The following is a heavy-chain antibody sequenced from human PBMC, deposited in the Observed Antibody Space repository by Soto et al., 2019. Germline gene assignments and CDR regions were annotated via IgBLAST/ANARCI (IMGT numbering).Heavy chain of an antibody. D-gene: IGHD2-15*01. Sequence: EVQLLESGGGLVQPGGSLRLSCAASGFTFSSYAMSWVRQAPGKGLEWVSAMSGSGGSTYYADSVKGRFTIPSDNSKNTPYLQINSLRAEDTAVYYCAKDIGSGEGLRGGHYFDYWGQGTLVTVSS. CDR2: MSGSGGST. CDR1: GFTFSSYA. J-gene: IGHJ4*02. V-gene: IGHV3-23*01. CDR3: AKDIGSGEGLRGGHYFDY.